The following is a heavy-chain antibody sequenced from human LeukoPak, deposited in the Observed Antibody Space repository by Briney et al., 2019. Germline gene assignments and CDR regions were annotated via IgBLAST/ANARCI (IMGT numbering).Heavy chain of an antibody. CDR2: FYDRSDRKDSATT. D-gene: IGHD1-1*01. V-gene: IGHV3-48*04. CDR3: ARDDNCGFDY. Sequence: GVSLRLSCAVSGFPFSDYSMNWVRQAPGKGLEGISYFYDRSDRKDSATTSYADSVKGRFTISRDAAKNYLFLQMNSLSAEDTAVYYCARDDNCGFDYWGQGTLVTVSS. CDR1: GFPFSDYS. J-gene: IGHJ4*02.